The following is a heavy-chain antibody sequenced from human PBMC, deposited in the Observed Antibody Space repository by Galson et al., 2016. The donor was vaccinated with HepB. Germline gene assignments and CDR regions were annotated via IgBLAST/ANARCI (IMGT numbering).Heavy chain of an antibody. CDR2: IYYSGRT. Sequence: ETLSLTCTVSGASISGYYLSWIRQPPGKGLEWIGYIYYSGRTNYNPSLKSRVTISVDTSKNQFSLRLSSVAAADTAVYYCARDDSGGWYGFHYGMDVWGQGTTVTVSS. D-gene: IGHD6-19*01. CDR3: ARDDSGGWYGFHYGMDV. V-gene: IGHV4-59*01. J-gene: IGHJ6*02. CDR1: GASISGYY.